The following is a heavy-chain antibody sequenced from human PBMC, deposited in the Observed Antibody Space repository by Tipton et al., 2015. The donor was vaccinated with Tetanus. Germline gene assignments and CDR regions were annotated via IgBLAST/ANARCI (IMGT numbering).Heavy chain of an antibody. J-gene: IGHJ6*02. Sequence: SLRLSCAASGFTLSDSNMNWVRQAPGKGLEWVSFISISSNSLEYAGSVKGRFTVSRDNTKNSLYLEINSLRAEDTAVYYCARSESRIAPRIPWGMDIWGQGTTATVSS. CDR3: ARSESRIAPRIPWGMDI. CDR2: ISISSNSL. CDR1: GFTLSDSN. D-gene: IGHD6-6*01. V-gene: IGHV3-48*01.